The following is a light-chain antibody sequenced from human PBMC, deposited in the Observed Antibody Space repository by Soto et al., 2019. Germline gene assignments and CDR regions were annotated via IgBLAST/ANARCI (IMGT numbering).Light chain of an antibody. CDR1: SSNSGAGYD. Sequence: QPVLTQPPSVSGAPGQRVTISCTGSSSNSGAGYDVHWYQQLPGRAPKLLIYGNTNRPSGVPDRFSGSKSGTSASLAITGLQAEDEADYYCLSFDSSLSVVFGGGTKLTVL. J-gene: IGLJ2*01. CDR3: LSFDSSLSVV. CDR2: GNT. V-gene: IGLV1-40*01.